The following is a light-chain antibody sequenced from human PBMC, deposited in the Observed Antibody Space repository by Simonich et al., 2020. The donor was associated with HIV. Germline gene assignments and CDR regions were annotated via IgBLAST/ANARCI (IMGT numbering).Light chain of an antibody. V-gene: IGLV6-57*03. J-gene: IGLJ3*02. CDR2: EDN. CDR3: QSYDSSSWV. CDR1: SDIIANNY. Sequence: NFMLTQPHSVSESPGKTVTISCTRSSDIIANNYLQWYQQRPGSAPTTVIYEDNQSPAGVPDRFSGSIDSSSNSASLTISGLKTEDEADDYCQSYDSSSWVFGGGTKLTVL.